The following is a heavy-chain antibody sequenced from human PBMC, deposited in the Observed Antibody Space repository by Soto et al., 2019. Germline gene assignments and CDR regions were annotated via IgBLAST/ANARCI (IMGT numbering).Heavy chain of an antibody. CDR1: GGSISSYY. Sequence: LSLTCTVSGGSISSYYWSRIRQPPGKGLEWIGYIYYSGSTNYNPSLKSRVSMSIDTSKDQFSLKLKSVTAADTALYFCAGQRTSVVTQAYFDVWGPGSLVTVSS. J-gene: IGHJ4*02. CDR2: IYYSGST. D-gene: IGHD2-21*02. CDR3: AGQRTSVVTQAYFDV. V-gene: IGHV4-59*08.